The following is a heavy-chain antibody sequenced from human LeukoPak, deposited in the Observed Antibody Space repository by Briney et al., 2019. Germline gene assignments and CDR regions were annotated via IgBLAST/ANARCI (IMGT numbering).Heavy chain of an antibody. J-gene: IGHJ6*03. CDR1: GFTFSSYA. CDR3: AKDLRDYVWGSYRYAHYYYYMDV. Sequence: GGSLRLSCAASGFTFSSYAMSWVRQAPGKGLEWVSAISGSGGSTYYADSVKGRFTISRDNSKNTLYLQMNSLRAEDTAVYYCAKDLRDYVWGSYRYAHYYYYMDVWGKGTTVTISS. D-gene: IGHD3-16*02. V-gene: IGHV3-23*01. CDR2: ISGSGGST.